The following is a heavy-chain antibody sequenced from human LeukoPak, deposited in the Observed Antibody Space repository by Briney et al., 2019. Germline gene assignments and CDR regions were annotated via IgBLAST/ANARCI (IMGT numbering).Heavy chain of an antibody. D-gene: IGHD3-10*01. CDR1: GYSISSEDY. V-gene: IGHV4-38-2*02. CDR3: AKSNGYGLVDI. Sequence: PSETLSLTRTVSGYSISSEDYWGWIRQSPGKGLELIGSVYHTGITYYNPSLKSRVTISLDTSRNQFSLKLNSVTAADTAVYYCAKSNGYGLVDIWGQGTMVTVSS. CDR2: VYHTGIT. J-gene: IGHJ3*02.